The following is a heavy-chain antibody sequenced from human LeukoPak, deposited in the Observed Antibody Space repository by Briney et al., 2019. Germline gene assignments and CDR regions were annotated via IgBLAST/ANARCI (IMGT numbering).Heavy chain of an antibody. V-gene: IGHV4-59*01. J-gene: IGHJ6*02. CDR1: GGSISSYY. CDR3: ARDLRITMVRGVDYYYGMDV. Sequence: SETLSLTCTVSGGSISSYYWSWIRQPPGKGLEWIGYIYYSGSTNYNPSLKGRVTISVDTSKNQFSLKLSSVTAADTAVYYCARDLRITMVRGVDYYYGMDVWGQGTTVTVSS. CDR2: IYYSGST. D-gene: IGHD3-10*01.